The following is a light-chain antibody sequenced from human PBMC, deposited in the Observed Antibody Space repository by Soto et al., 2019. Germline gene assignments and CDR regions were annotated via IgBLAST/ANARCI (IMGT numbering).Light chain of an antibody. CDR2: WAS. J-gene: IGKJ1*01. Sequence: DIVMTQSPDSLAVSLGERATINCKSSQSVLYSSNNENYLDWYQQKPGQPPNLLIYWASTRESGVPDRFSGSGSGTDFTLTISSLQAEDVAVYYCQQYYSTPPTFGQGTKVEIK. CDR1: QSVLYSSNNENY. V-gene: IGKV4-1*01. CDR3: QQYYSTPPT.